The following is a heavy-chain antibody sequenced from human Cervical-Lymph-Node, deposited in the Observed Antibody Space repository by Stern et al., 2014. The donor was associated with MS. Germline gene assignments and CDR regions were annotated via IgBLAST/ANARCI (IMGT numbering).Heavy chain of an antibody. V-gene: IGHV3-74*02. Sequence: VQLVESGGGVVQPGGSLRLSWVASGFTFSSQGMHWVRQAPGKGLVWVSRINSDGSSTSYADSVKGRFTISRDNAKKTLYLQMDSLRAEDTAVYYCARSNYGMDVWGQGTTVAVSS. CDR1: GFTFSSQG. J-gene: IGHJ6*02. D-gene: IGHD2-8*01. CDR3: ARSNYGMDV. CDR2: INSDGSST.